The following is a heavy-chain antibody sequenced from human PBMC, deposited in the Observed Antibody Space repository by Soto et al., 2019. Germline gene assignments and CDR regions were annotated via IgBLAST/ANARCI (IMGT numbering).Heavy chain of an antibody. V-gene: IGHV3-21*01. Sequence: EVQLVESGGGLVKPGGSLRLSCADSGFTFSLYSMNWVRQAPGKGLEWVSSISYSSTYLYYADSVKGRFTSSRDNGKNSLYLQLNSLRAEDTAVYYCARDKYSTNWFDYWGQGTLVTVSS. CDR2: ISYSSTYL. CDR3: ARDKYSTNWFDY. D-gene: IGHD6-13*01. J-gene: IGHJ5*01. CDR1: GFTFSLYS.